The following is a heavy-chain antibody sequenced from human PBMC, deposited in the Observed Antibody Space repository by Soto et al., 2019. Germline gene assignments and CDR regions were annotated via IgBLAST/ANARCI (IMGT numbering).Heavy chain of an antibody. CDR3: ARHRSRWWEPRIAAAGFDY. Sequence: GESLKISCKGSVYSFTSYWIGWVRQMPWKGLEWMGIIYPGDSDTRYSPSFQGQVTISADKSISTAYLQWSSLKASDAAMYYCARHRSRWWEPRIAAAGFDYWGQGTLVTVS. CDR1: VYSFTSYW. V-gene: IGHV5-51*01. CDR2: IYPGDSDT. J-gene: IGHJ4*02. D-gene: IGHD6-13*01.